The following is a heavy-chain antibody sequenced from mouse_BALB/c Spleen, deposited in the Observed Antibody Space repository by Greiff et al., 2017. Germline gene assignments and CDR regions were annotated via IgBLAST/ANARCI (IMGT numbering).Heavy chain of an antibody. Sequence: EVKLVESGGGLVQPGGSRKLSCAASGFTFSSFGMHWVRQAPEKGLEWVAYISSGSSTIYYADTVKGRFTISRDNPKNTLFLQMTSLRSEDTAMYYCARSDTTVVEYYYAMDYWGQGTSVTVSS. CDR3: ARSDTTVVEYYYAMDY. D-gene: IGHD1-1*01. CDR1: GFTFSSFG. CDR2: ISSGSSTI. V-gene: IGHV5-17*02. J-gene: IGHJ4*01.